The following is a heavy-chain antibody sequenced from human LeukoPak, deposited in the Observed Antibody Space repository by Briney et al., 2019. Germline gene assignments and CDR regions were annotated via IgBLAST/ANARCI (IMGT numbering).Heavy chain of an antibody. J-gene: IGHJ6*02. CDR3: ARSEDYYYGMDV. CDR2: IIPIFGTA. V-gene: IGHV1-69*13. Sequence: SVNVSCKASGGTFSSYAISWVRQAPGQGLEWMGGIIPIFGTANYAQKFQGRVTITADESTSTAYMELSSLRSEDTAVYYCARSEDYYYGMDVWGQGTTVTVSS. CDR1: GGTFSSYA.